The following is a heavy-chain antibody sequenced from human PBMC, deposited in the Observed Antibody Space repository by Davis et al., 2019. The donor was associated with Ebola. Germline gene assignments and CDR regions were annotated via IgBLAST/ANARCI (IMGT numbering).Heavy chain of an antibody. Sequence: ASVKVSCKASGYTFTSYGISWVRQAPGQGLEWMGWISTYNGNTNYAQKLQGRVTMTTDTSTSTAYMELSLRSDDTAVYYCARYQGVTPTDYWGQGTLVTVSS. CDR2: ISTYNGNT. V-gene: IGHV1-18*01. CDR1: GYTFTSYG. J-gene: IGHJ4*02. CDR3: ARYQGVTPTDY. D-gene: IGHD2-2*01.